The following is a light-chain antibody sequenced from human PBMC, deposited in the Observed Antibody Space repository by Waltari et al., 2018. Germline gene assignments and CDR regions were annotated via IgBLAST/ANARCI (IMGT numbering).Light chain of an antibody. J-gene: IGKJ4*01. CDR2: EAS. CDR3: QQYDAYALT. V-gene: IGKV1-5*03. CDR1: QSIRSS. Sequence: DIQMTQSPSTLSASVGDRVTITCRASQSIRSSLAWYQQKPGKAPKFLIYEASSLERGVPSRFSGSGSGTELTLTISSLQPDDFATYFCQQYDAYALTFGGGTKVEIK.